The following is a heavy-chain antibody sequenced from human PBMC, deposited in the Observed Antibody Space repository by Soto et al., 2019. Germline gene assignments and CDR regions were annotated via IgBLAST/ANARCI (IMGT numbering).Heavy chain of an antibody. CDR2: ISSSSSYI. V-gene: IGHV3-21*01. J-gene: IGHJ6*03. CDR1: GFTFSDYW. CDR3: ARGGVTMVRGVTYYMDV. Sequence: GGSLRLSCAASGFTFSDYWMNWVRQAPGKGLEWVSSISSSSSYIYYADSVKGRFTISRDNAKNSLYLQMNSLRAEDTAVYYCARGGVTMVRGVTYYMDVWGKGTTVIVSS. D-gene: IGHD3-10*01.